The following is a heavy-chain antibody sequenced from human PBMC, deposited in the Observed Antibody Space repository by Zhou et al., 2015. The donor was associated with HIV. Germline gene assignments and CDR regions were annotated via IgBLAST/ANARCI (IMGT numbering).Heavy chain of an antibody. J-gene: IGHJ4*02. CDR3: AKSQSYYYDSSGYGPDFDY. Sequence: QVQLVQSGAEVKKPGSSVKVSCKASGGTFSSYAISWVRQAPGQGLEWMGGIIPIFGTANYAQKFQGRVTITADESTSTAYMELSSLRSEDTAVYYCAKSQSYYYDSSGYGPDFDYWGQGTLVTVSS. D-gene: IGHD3-22*01. CDR1: GGTFSSYA. CDR2: IIPIFGTA. V-gene: IGHV1-69*01.